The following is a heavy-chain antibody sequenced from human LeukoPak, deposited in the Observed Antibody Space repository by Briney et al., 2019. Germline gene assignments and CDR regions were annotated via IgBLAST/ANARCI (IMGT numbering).Heavy chain of an antibody. CDR1: GYTLTELS. D-gene: IGHD3-22*01. J-gene: IGHJ3*02. CDR2: FDPEDGET. V-gene: IGHV1-24*01. CDR3: ATAYSSGYKQPLSAFDI. Sequence: ASVKVSCKVSGYTLTELSMHWVRQAPGKGLEWMGGFDPEDGETIYAQKFQGRVTMTEDTSTDTAYMELSSLRSEDTAVYYCATAYSSGYKQPLSAFDIWGQGTMVTVSS.